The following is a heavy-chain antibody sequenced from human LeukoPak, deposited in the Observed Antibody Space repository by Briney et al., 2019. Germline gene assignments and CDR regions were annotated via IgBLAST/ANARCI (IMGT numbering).Heavy chain of an antibody. D-gene: IGHD5-18*01. CDR1: GGSFSGYY. CDR3: ARGGYSYGLRYFDY. CDR2: INHSGST. Sequence: SETLSLTCAVYGGSFSGYYWSWIRQPPGKGLEWIGEINHSGSTNYNPSLKSRVTISVDTSKNQSSLKLSSVTAADTAVYYCARGGYSYGLRYFDYWGQGTLVTVSS. J-gene: IGHJ4*02. V-gene: IGHV4-34*01.